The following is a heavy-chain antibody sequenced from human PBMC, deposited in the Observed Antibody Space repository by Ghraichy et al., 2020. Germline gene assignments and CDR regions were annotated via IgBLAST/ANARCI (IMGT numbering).Heavy chain of an antibody. CDR1: GFTFSSYG. CDR2: ISYDGSNK. D-gene: IGHD3-10*01. CDR3: AKGPPYGSGSYYIYYYGMDV. J-gene: IGHJ6*02. V-gene: IGHV3-30*18. Sequence: GGSLRLSCAASGFTFSSYGMHWVRQAPGKGLEWVAVISYDGSNKYYADSVKGRFTISRDNSKNTLYLQMNSLRAEDTAVYYCAKGPPYGSGSYYIYYYGMDVWGQGTTVTVSS.